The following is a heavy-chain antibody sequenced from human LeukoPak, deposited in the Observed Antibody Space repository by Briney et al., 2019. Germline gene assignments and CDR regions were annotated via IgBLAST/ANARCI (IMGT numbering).Heavy chain of an antibody. D-gene: IGHD3/OR15-3a*01. CDR1: GFTFSSYA. Sequence: GGSLRLSCAASGFTFSSYAVHWVRQAPGKGLEYVSAISSNGGSTYYANSVKGRFTISRDNSKNTLYLQMGSLRAEDMAVYYCARGGYDFWSGYYGPYYYYYMDVWGKGTTVTVSS. CDR2: ISSNGGST. CDR3: ARGGYDFWSGYYGPYYYYYMDV. V-gene: IGHV3-64*01. J-gene: IGHJ6*03.